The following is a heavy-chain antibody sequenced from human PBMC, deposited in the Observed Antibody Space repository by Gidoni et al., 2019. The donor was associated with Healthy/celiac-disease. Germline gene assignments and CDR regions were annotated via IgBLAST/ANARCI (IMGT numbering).Heavy chain of an antibody. J-gene: IGHJ5*02. D-gene: IGHD3-10*01. Sequence: QVQLQESGPGLVKPSQTLSLTCTVSGGSISSGSYYWSWIRQPAGTGLEWIGRIYTSGSTNYNPSLKSRVTISVDTSKNQFSLKLSSVTAADTAVYYCARSYFMVRGVIIGPPGFDPWGQGTLVTVSS. CDR1: GGSISSGSYY. V-gene: IGHV4-61*02. CDR2: IYTSGST. CDR3: ARSYFMVRGVIIGPPGFDP.